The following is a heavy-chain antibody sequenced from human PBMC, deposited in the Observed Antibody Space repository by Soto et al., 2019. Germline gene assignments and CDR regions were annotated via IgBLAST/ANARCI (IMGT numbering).Heavy chain of an antibody. V-gene: IGHV3-74*03. CDR3: ARTDYDILTGYYFDY. CDR2: INTDGSVA. J-gene: IGHJ4*02. Sequence: GGSLRLSCAASGLTFRSYWMHWVRQAPGKGLVWVSRINTDGSVAMYVDSVKGRFTISRDNAKNTLYLHMNSLRAEDTATYYCARTDYDILTGYYFDYWGQGTLVTVSS. D-gene: IGHD3-9*01. CDR1: GLTFRSYW.